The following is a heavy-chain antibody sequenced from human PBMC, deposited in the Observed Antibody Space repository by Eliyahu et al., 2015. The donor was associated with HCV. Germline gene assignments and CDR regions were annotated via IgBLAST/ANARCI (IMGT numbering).Heavy chain of an antibody. V-gene: IGHV1-2*06. CDR1: GYTFTGYY. CDR2: INPNSGGT. CDR3: ARGPPRIYSGPSSNDY. J-gene: IGHJ4*02. D-gene: IGHD5-12*01. Sequence: QVQLVQSGAEVKKPGASVKVSCKASGYTFTGYYMHWVRQAPGQGLEWMGRINPNSGGTNYAQKFQGRVTMTRDTSISTAYMELSRLRSDDTAVYYCARGPPRIYSGPSSNDYWGQGTLVTVSS.